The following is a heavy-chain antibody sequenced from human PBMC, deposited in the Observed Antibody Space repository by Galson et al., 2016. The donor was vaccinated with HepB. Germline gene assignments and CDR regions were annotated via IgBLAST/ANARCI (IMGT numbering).Heavy chain of an antibody. CDR1: GASLSSGSYY. V-gene: IGHV4-61*02. Sequence: TLSLTCTVSGASLSSGSYYWNWIRQSPGKGLEWIGRIYPSGITNYSPSLKSRMTMSVDTTNNHFSLNLRSVTAADTAVYYCARAHYHDFWSGHNFFDTWGRGTQVTVSS. CDR2: IYPSGIT. D-gene: IGHD3-3*01. CDR3: ARAHYHDFWSGHNFFDT. J-gene: IGHJ5*02.